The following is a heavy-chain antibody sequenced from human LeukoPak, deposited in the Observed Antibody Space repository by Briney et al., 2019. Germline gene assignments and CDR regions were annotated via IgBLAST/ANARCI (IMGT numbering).Heavy chain of an antibody. D-gene: IGHD2-21*02. CDR2: IYYSGST. CDR3: ARHGPALAYCGGDCYLDY. J-gene: IGHJ4*02. Sequence: SETLSLTCTVSGGSISSSSYYWGWLRQPPGKGLEWIGSIYYSGSTYYNPSLKSRVTISVDTSKNQFSLKLSSVTAADTAVYYCARHGPALAYCGGDCYLDYWGQGTLVTVSS. CDR1: GGSISSSSYY. V-gene: IGHV4-39*01.